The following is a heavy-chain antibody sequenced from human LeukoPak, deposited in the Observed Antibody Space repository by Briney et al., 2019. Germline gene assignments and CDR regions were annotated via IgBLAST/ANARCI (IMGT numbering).Heavy chain of an antibody. J-gene: IGHJ4*02. CDR3: TTDLGTYYHGSQRLIPIDY. Sequence: GGSLRLSCVDSGFTFTNAWMSWVRQAPGRGLEWIGRIKSKTDGETTNYAEPVRGRFTISRDDSKSAVYLQTNSLKIEDTAVYYCTTDLGTYYHGSQRLIPIDYWGQGTLVTVSS. V-gene: IGHV3-15*01. CDR1: GFTFTNAW. D-gene: IGHD3-10*01. CDR2: IKSKTDGETT.